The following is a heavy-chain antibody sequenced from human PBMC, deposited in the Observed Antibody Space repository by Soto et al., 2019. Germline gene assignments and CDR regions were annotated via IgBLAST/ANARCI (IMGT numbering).Heavy chain of an antibody. V-gene: IGHV4-31*03. D-gene: IGHD3-3*01. CDR1: GGSISSGGYC. CDR2: IYYSGST. J-gene: IGHJ6*02. Sequence: LTYTVSGGSISSGGYCWSWIRQHPGKGLEWIGYIYYSGSTYYNPSLKSRVTISVDTSKNQFSLKLSSVTAADTAVYYCASVQALYYDFWSGYRPYGMDVWGQGTTVTVSS. CDR3: ASVQALYYDFWSGYRPYGMDV.